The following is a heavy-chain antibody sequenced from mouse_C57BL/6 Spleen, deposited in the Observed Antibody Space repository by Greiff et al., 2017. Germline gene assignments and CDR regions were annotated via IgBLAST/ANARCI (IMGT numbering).Heavy chain of an antibody. D-gene: IGHD2-4*01. V-gene: IGHV1-26*01. CDR3: ARGGYTMITTAWFAY. Sequence: VQLQQSGPALVKPGASVKISCKASGYTFTDYYMTWVKQSHGKSLEWIGDINPNNGGTSSNQKFKGKAPLTVDKSSSTAYMELRSLTSEYSAVYYCARGGYTMITTAWFAYWGQGTLVTVSA. J-gene: IGHJ3*01. CDR1: GYTFTDYY. CDR2: INPNNGGT.